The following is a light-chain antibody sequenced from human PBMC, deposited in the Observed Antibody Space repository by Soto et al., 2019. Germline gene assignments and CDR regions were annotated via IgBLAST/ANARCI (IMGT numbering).Light chain of an antibody. CDR1: SSDVGDYNY. CDR3: CSYAGSYSWV. CDR2: DVS. Sequence: QSVLTQPRSVSGSPGQSVTISCTGTSSDVGDYNYVSWYQQHPGEAPKLMIYDVSKRPSGVPDRFSGSKSGNTASLTISGLPAEDEADYYCCSYAGSYSWVFGGGTKLTVL. V-gene: IGLV2-11*01. J-gene: IGLJ3*02.